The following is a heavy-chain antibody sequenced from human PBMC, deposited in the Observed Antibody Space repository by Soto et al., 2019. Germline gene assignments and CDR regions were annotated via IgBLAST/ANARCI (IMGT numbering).Heavy chain of an antibody. CDR3: ARERGEGPISWSDWFDP. CDR1: GFTFSSYT. V-gene: IGHV3-21*06. J-gene: IGHJ5*02. Sequence: PGGSLRLSCAASGFTFSSYTMNWVRQAPGKGLEWVSSISSGSSYIYYADSVKGRFAVNRDNSRNTLYLQMNSLTTEDTALYYCARERGEGPISWSDWFDPWGQGTLVTVSS. D-gene: IGHD3-16*01. CDR2: ISSGSSYI.